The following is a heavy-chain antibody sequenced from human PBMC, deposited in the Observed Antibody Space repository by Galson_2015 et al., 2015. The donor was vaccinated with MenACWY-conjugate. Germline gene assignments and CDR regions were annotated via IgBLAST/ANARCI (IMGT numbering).Heavy chain of an antibody. V-gene: IGHV2-5*02. D-gene: IGHD2-21*02. Sequence: PALVRPTQTLTLTCTFSGFSLSTSGVGVGWIRQPPGTALEWLALIYWDDDKRYSPSLKSRLTITKDTSKNQVVLTMTNMDPVDTATYYCAHSEGLDCGGDCYYSYFDYWGQGTLVTVSS. CDR2: IYWDDDK. CDR1: GFSLSTSGVG. J-gene: IGHJ4*02. CDR3: AHSEGLDCGGDCYYSYFDY.